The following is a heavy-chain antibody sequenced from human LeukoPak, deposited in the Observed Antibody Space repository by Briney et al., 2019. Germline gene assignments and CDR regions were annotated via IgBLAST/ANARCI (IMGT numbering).Heavy chain of an antibody. V-gene: IGHV4-61*02. D-gene: IGHD5-18*01. CDR2: IYTSGST. J-gene: IGHJ6*03. CDR3: ASAYSYGFKGYMDV. Sequence: PSQTLSLTCTVSGGSISSGSYYWSWIRQPAGKGLEWIGRIYTSGSTNSNPSLKSRVTISVDTSKNQFSLKLSSVTAADTAVYYCASAYSYGFKGYMDVWGKGTTVTVSS. CDR1: GGSISSGSYY.